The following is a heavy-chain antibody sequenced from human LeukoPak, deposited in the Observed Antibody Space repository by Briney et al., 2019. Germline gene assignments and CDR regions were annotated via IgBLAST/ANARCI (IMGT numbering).Heavy chain of an antibody. CDR1: GGSISSSSYY. J-gene: IGHJ4*02. Sequence: SETLSLTCTVSGGSISSSSYYWAWIRQPPGKGLEWLGSIYYSGSTYYNPSLKSRVTISVDRSKNQFSLKLSSVTAADTAVYYCARGDSSSSDFDYWGQGTLVTVSS. CDR3: ARGDSSSSDFDY. V-gene: IGHV4-39*07. CDR2: IYYSGST. D-gene: IGHD6-6*01.